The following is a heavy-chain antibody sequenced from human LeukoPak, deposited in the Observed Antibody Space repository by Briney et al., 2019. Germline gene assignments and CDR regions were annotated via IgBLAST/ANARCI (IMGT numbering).Heavy chain of an antibody. V-gene: IGHV4-4*07. CDR1: GGSISSYY. CDR3: ARDGDYDILTGYYSDY. Sequence: SETLSLTCTVSGGSISSYYWSWIRQPAGKGLEWIGRIYTSGSTNYNPSLKSRVTISVDTSKNQFSLKLSSVTAADTAVYYCARDGDYDILTGYYSDYWGQGTLVTVSS. CDR2: IYTSGST. D-gene: IGHD3-9*01. J-gene: IGHJ4*02.